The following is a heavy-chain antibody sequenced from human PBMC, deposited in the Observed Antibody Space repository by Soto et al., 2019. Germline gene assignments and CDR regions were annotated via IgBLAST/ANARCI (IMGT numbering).Heavy chain of an antibody. CDR3: ARQPRELQEANWFHP. CDR1: GGPISTYY. Sequence: SETLSLTCTVSGGPISTYYWSWIRQPPGKGLEWIGYIYYSGTTNYNPSLRGRVTISVDTSKNQFSLTLSSVPAAATVVDPGARQPRELQEANWFHPWGQGSLGTV. CDR2: IYYSGTT. D-gene: IGHD1-26*01. J-gene: IGHJ5*02. V-gene: IGHV4-59*08.